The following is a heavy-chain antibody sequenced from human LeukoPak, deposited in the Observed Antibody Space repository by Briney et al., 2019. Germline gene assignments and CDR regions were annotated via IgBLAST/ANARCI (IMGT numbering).Heavy chain of an antibody. Sequence: GGSLRLSCAASGFTFSDYYMSWIRQAPGKGLEWVSYISSSSSYIYYADSVKGRFTISRDNAKNSLYLQMNSLRAEDTAVYYCARGKGYSNYDAFDYWGQGTLVTVSS. J-gene: IGHJ4*02. CDR2: ISSSSSYI. CDR3: ARGKGYSNYDAFDY. D-gene: IGHD4-11*01. V-gene: IGHV3-11*06. CDR1: GFTFSDYY.